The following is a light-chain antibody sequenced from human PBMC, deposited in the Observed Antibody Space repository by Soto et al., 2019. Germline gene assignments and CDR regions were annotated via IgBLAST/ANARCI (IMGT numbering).Light chain of an antibody. Sequence: DIQMTQSPSSLSASVGERVTITCRASQSISSYLNWYQQKPGKAPKLLIYAASSLQSGVPSRFSGTGSGTEFTLTISSLQPDDFATYYCQQYYRSSITFGQGTGLEIK. CDR1: QSISSY. CDR2: AAS. CDR3: QQYYRSSIT. J-gene: IGKJ5*01. V-gene: IGKV1-39*01.